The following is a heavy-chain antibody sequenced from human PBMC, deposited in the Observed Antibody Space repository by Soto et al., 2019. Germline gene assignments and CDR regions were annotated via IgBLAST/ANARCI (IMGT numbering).Heavy chain of an antibody. J-gene: IGHJ6*02. CDR3: ARDLKVAGKNYGMDV. V-gene: IGHV4-31*03. Sequence: QVQLQESGPGLVKPSQTLSLTCTVSGGSISSGGYYWSWIRQHPGKGLEWIGYIYYSGSTYYNPSLNSRVTISVDTSKNQFSLKLSSVTAADTAVYYCARDLKVAGKNYGMDVWGQGTTVTVSS. CDR1: GGSISSGGYY. CDR2: IYYSGST. D-gene: IGHD6-19*01.